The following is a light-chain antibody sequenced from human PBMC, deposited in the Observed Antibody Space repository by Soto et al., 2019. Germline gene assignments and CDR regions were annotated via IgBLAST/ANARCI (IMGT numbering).Light chain of an antibody. CDR2: GAS. CDR3: QQTNTFLPLT. V-gene: IGKV1-12*01. CDR1: QGINNW. Sequence: DIPMTQSPSSVSASVGDRDTITCRASQGINNWVACYQQQPGKAPKLLMSGASTLQSGVPSRFSGGGSGTRFTLIISSLQPEDFATYYCQQTNTFLPLTFGGGTKVDLK. J-gene: IGKJ4*01.